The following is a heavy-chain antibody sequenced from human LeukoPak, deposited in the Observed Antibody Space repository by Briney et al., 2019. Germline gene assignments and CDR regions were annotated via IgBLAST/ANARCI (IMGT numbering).Heavy chain of an antibody. CDR1: GGTFSSYA. V-gene: IGHV1-69*05. J-gene: IGHJ5*02. Sequence: SVKVSCKASGGTFSSYAISWVRQAPGQGLEWMGGIIPIFGTANYAQKFQGRVTTTTDESTSTAYMELSSLRSEDTAVYYCARDQDSSSGWFDPWGQGTLVTVSS. CDR3: ARDQDSSSGWFDP. CDR2: IIPIFGTA. D-gene: IGHD6-6*01.